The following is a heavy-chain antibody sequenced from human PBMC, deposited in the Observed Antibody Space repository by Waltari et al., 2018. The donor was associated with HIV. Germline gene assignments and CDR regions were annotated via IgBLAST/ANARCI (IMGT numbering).Heavy chain of an antibody. Sequence: QVQLVESGGGVVQPGRSLRLSCAASGFSFNNYGMDWVRQAAGKGLGWVAVIWYDGMKKYYADSAKGRFTISRDNSKNTLYLQINSLGVEDTAVYFCVRTRLGGDGMDVWGQGTTVTVS. V-gene: IGHV3-33*01. D-gene: IGHD6-6*01. J-gene: IGHJ6*02. CDR3: VRTRLGGDGMDV. CDR1: GFSFNNYG. CDR2: IWYDGMKK.